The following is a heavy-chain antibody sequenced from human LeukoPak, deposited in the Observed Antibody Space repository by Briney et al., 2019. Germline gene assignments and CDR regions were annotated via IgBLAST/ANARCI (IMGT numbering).Heavy chain of an antibody. Sequence: GGSLRLSCAASGFTFSSYEMNWVRQAPGKGLEWVSYISSSGSTIYYADSVKGRFTISRDNAKNSLYLQMNSLRAEDMAVYYCARVYPLLGMDVWGKGTTVTVSS. D-gene: IGHD2-2*02. CDR3: ARVYPLLGMDV. CDR1: GFTFSSYE. CDR2: ISSSGSTI. V-gene: IGHV3-48*03. J-gene: IGHJ6*04.